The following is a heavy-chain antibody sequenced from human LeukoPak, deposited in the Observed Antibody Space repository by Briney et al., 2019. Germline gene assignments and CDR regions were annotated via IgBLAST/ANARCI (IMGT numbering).Heavy chain of an antibody. Sequence: SETLSLTCAVYGGSFSGYYWGWIRQPPGKGLEWIGNLYYSGSTYYYPSFKSRVTISVDTSKNQFSLKLTSVTAADTAVYYCASDRSSWNPGAPYWGQGTLVTVSS. J-gene: IGHJ4*02. CDR2: LYYSGST. CDR1: GGSFSGYY. CDR3: ASDRSSWNPGAPY. D-gene: IGHD6-13*01. V-gene: IGHV4-34*01.